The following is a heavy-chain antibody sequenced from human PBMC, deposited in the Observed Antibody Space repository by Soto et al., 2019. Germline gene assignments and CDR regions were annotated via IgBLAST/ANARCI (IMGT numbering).Heavy chain of an antibody. CDR3: ARVNRGIAARAYYYYGMDV. CDR1: GGTFSSYA. J-gene: IGHJ6*02. CDR2: IIPIFGTA. D-gene: IGHD6-6*01. V-gene: IGHV1-69*13. Sequence: SVKVSCKASGGTFSSYAISWVRQAPGQGLEWMGGIIPIFGTANYAQKFQGRVTITADESTSTAYMELSSLRAEDTAVYYCARVNRGIAARAYYYYGMDVWGQGATVTVSS.